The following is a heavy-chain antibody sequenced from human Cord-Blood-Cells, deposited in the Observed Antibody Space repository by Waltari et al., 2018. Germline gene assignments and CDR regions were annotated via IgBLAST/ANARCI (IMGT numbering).Heavy chain of an antibody. CDR1: GYSISSGYY. J-gene: IGHJ4*02. Sequence: QVQLQESGPGLVKPSETLSLTCAVSGYSISSGYYWGWIRQPPGKGLEWIGSIYHSGRTYYNPCLKSGVTISVETSKNQFSLKLSSVTAADTAVYYCAREGGIAAAGADYWGQGTLVTVSS. CDR2: IYHSGRT. V-gene: IGHV4-38-2*02. CDR3: AREGGIAAAGADY. D-gene: IGHD6-13*01.